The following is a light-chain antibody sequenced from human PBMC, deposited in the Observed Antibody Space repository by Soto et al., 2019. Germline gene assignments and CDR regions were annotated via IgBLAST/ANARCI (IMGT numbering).Light chain of an antibody. V-gene: IGKV1-6*01. J-gene: IGKJ1*01. CDR3: LQDYTHPWT. CDR1: QAIRKS. CDR2: FAS. Sequence: QMTQPRSSLTACVGDRFTFTCRTIQAIRKSVDCYRQKRRKTTNLLILFASNLQAVVPVRFSAGGSCTNCTLTSSNLPPEDSASYYRLQDYTHPWTFGQGTKVDIK.